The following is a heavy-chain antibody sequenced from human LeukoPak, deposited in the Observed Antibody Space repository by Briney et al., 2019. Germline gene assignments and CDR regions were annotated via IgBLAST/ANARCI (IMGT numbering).Heavy chain of an antibody. Sequence: GGSLRLSCAASGFTVSHNYMSWVRQAPGKGLEWVSVIYSGGSTYYADSVKGRFTISRDNSKNALYLQMNTLRAEDTAVYYCATRMVTTWAFDYWGQGTLVTVSS. V-gene: IGHV3-53*01. CDR3: ATRMVTTWAFDY. D-gene: IGHD4-17*01. CDR2: IYSGGST. CDR1: GFTVSHNY. J-gene: IGHJ4*02.